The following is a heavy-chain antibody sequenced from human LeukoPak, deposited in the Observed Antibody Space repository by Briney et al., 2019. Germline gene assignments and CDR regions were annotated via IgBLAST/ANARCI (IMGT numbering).Heavy chain of an antibody. CDR1: GFTFSSCE. CDR3: VVITWDY. V-gene: IGHV3-48*03. J-gene: IGHJ4*02. CDR2: ISNSGSSK. Sequence: GGSLRLSCAASGFTFSSCEMNWVRQAPGKGLEWLSYISNSGSSKYYADSVRGRFTISRDNAKNSLYLQMNSLRAEDTAIYYCVVITWDYWGQGTLVTVSS. D-gene: IGHD3-22*01.